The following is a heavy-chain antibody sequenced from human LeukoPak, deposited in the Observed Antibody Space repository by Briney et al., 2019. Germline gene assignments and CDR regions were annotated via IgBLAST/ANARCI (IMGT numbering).Heavy chain of an antibody. V-gene: IGHV3-9*01. Sequence: GGSLRLSCAASGFTFDDYAMHWVRQAPGKGLEWVSGISWNSGSIGYADSVKGRFTISRDNAKNSLYLQMNSLRAEDTAVYYCARVTNWFDPWGQGALVTVSS. CDR2: ISWNSGSI. CDR3: ARVTNWFDP. D-gene: IGHD2-21*02. CDR1: GFTFDDYA. J-gene: IGHJ5*02.